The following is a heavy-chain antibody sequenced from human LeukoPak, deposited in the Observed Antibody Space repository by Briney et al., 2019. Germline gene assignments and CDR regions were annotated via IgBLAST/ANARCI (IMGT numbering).Heavy chain of an antibody. D-gene: IGHD5-18*01. V-gene: IGHV4-59*01. CDR3: ARSEYSYGADAFDI. CDR2: IYYSGST. CDR1: GGSFSGYY. J-gene: IGHJ3*02. Sequence: ASETLSLTCAVYGGSFSGYYWSWIRQPPGKGLEWIGYIYYSGSTNYNPSLKSRVTISLDTSKNQFSLGLSSVTAADTAVYYCARSEYSYGADAFDIWGQGTMVTVSS.